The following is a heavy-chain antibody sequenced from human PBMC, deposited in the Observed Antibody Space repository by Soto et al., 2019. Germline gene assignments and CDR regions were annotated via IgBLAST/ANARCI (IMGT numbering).Heavy chain of an antibody. CDR3: ARPITQSPYYYYGMDV. CDR2: IYPGDSDT. CDR1: GYSFTSYS. J-gene: IGHJ6*02. D-gene: IGHD3-10*01. Sequence: PGELLKISCKGSGYSFTSYSIGWVRQMPGKGLEWMGVIYPGDSDTRYSPSFQGQVTISADKSISTAYLQWSSLKASDTAMYYCARPITQSPYYYYGMDVWGQGTTVTVSS. V-gene: IGHV5-51*01.